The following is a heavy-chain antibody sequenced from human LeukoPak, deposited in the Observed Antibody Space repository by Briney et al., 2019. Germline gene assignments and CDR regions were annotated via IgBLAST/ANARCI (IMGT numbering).Heavy chain of an antibody. D-gene: IGHD3-22*01. CDR2: IDWDDDK. V-gene: IGHV2-70*01. CDR3: AQIRNDYYESSGYYDY. CDR1: GITLGTSGMC. Sequence: SGPTLGNPTQTLTLTCTFSGITLGTSGMCVSWIRQPPGKALERLALIDWDDDKYYNTSLKTRLTVSKDASKTQVVVTMTNMDHVDTDTYYCAQIRNDYYESSGYYDYWGQGTLVTVSS. J-gene: IGHJ4*02.